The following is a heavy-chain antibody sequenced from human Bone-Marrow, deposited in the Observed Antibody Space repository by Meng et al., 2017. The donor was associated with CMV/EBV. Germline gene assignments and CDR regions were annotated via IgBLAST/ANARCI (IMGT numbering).Heavy chain of an antibody. CDR3: AKDLRRPLWFGFTQTE. D-gene: IGHD3-10*01. Sequence: GFALSRYAMSWVRQAAGKGLEWVSAISGSGGSTYYADTVKGRFTISRDNSKNTLYLQMNSLRAEDTAVYYCAKDLRRPLWFGFTQTEGGQGTLVTVSS. V-gene: IGHV3-23*01. CDR1: GFALSRYA. CDR2: ISGSGGST. J-gene: IGHJ4*02.